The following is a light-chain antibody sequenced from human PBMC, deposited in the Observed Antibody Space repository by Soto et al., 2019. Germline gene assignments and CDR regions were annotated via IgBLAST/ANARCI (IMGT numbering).Light chain of an antibody. J-gene: IGLJ1*01. CDR2: DVS. V-gene: IGLV2-14*01. Sequence: QSVLTQPASVSGYPGQSITISCTGTSSDVGGYNYVSWYQQHPCKAPKLMIYDVSNRPSGVSNRFSGSKSGNTASLTISGLQAEDEADYYCSSYTSSSTPYVFGTGTKLTVL. CDR1: SSDVGGYNY. CDR3: SSYTSSSTPYV.